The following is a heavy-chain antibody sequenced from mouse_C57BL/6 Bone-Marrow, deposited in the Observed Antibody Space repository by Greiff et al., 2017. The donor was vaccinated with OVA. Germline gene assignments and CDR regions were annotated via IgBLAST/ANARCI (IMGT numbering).Heavy chain of an antibody. CDR1: GYTFTDYY. V-gene: IGHV1-26*01. D-gene: IGHD2-14*01. CDR2: INPNNGGT. CDR3: ASHRRFAY. J-gene: IGHJ3*01. Sequence: VQLQQSGPELVKPGASVKISCKASGYTFTDYYMNWVKQSHGKSLEWIGDINPNNGGTSYNQKFKGKATLTVDKSSSTAYMELRSLTSEDSAVYYCASHRRFAYWGQGTLVTVSA.